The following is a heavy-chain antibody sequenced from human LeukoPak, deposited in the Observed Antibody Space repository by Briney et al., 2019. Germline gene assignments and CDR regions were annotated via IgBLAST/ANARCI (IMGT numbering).Heavy chain of an antibody. CDR3: AKGGGYEAQYYYYYLDV. J-gene: IGHJ6*03. D-gene: IGHD5-12*01. CDR2: IRYDGSNK. CDR1: GYTFSTYG. Sequence: GGSLRLSCAASGYTFSTYGMHWVRQAPGKGLEWVAFIRYDGSNKYYADSVKGRFTISRDNSKNTLYLQMKSLRAEDTAVYYCAKGGGYEAQYYYYYLDVWGKGTTVTISS. V-gene: IGHV3-30*02.